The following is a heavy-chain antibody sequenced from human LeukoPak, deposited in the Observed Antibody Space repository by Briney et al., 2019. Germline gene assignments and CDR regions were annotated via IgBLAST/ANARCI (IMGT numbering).Heavy chain of an antibody. D-gene: IGHD7-27*01. Sequence: SQTLSLXCTVSGASINSGDYYWSWIRQPPGKGPEWIGYIYYSGITYYNPSLESRVTISVDTSRNQFSLKLSSVTAADTAVYYCARDLGMRSRAGNWFDPWGQGTLVTVSS. V-gene: IGHV4-30-4*08. J-gene: IGHJ5*02. CDR3: ARDLGMRSRAGNWFDP. CDR2: IYYSGIT. CDR1: GASINSGDYY.